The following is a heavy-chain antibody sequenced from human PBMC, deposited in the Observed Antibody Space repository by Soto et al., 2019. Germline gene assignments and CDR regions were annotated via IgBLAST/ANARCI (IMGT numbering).Heavy chain of an antibody. CDR3: ARDPGYCRSTSCYVNWFDP. Sequence: PSETLSLTCTVSGGSVSSGSYYWSWIRQPPGKGLEWIGYIYYSGSTNYNPSLKSRVTISVDTSKNQFSLKLSSVTAADTAVYYCARDPGYCRSTSCYVNWFDPWGQGTLVTVSS. CDR1: GGSVSSGSYY. V-gene: IGHV4-61*01. D-gene: IGHD2-2*01. J-gene: IGHJ5*02. CDR2: IYYSGST.